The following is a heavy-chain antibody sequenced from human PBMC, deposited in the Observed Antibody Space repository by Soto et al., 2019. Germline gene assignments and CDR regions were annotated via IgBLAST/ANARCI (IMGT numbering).Heavy chain of an antibody. CDR3: TKASSDRNHMEV. V-gene: IGHV3-23*01. J-gene: IGHJ6*02. Sequence: EVQLLESGGGLIQPGGSLRLSCAASGFTFGKFVMRWVRQTPGKGLEWVSTITETGADTYYTDSVKGRFTISRDNSKNTLYLQMTTLRAEDTALYYCTKASSDRNHMEVWGPGTTVTVPS. CDR2: ITETGADT. CDR1: GFTFGKFV.